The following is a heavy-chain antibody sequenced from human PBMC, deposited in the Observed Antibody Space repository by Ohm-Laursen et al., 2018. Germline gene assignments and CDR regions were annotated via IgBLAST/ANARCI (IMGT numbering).Heavy chain of an antibody. CDR2: ISGSGASS. CDR1: GFTFSSYA. D-gene: IGHD3-10*01. CDR3: ARTFRDYYYYGMDV. V-gene: IGHV3-23*05. J-gene: IGHJ6*02. Sequence: SLRLSCAASGFTFSSYAMSWVRQTPGKSLECISTISGSGASSHYADSVKGRFTISRDNSKNTLYLQMNSLRAEDTAVYYCARTFRDYYYYGMDVWGQGTTVTVSS.